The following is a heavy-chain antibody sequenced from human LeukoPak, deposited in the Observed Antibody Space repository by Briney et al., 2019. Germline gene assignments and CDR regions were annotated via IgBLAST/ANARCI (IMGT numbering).Heavy chain of an antibody. CDR2: FSGSGADT. J-gene: IGHJ4*02. V-gene: IGHV3-23*01. CDR1: GFTFSSHA. D-gene: IGHD3-22*01. Sequence: GGSLRLSCAASGFTFSSHAMSWVRQAPGKGLEWVSGFSGSGADTDYTDSVKGRFTISRDNSKNTLYLQMNSLRAEDTAVYYCAKGARSGVITSLDYWGQGTLVTVSS. CDR3: AKGARSGVITSLDY.